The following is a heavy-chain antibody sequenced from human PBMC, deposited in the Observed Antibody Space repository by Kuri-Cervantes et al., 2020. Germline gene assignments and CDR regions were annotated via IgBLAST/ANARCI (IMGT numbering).Heavy chain of an antibody. CDR3: AREIDYGDYGWFDS. CDR2: IYYSGST. CDR1: GGSVSSGSYY. V-gene: IGHV4-61*01. J-gene: IGHJ5*01. D-gene: IGHD4-17*01. Sequence: SETLSLTCTVSGGSVSSGSYYWSWIRRPPGKGLEWIGYIYYSGSTNYNPSLKSRVTISADSSKNQFSLNLSSVTAADTAVYYCAREIDYGDYGWFDSWGQGTLVTVSS.